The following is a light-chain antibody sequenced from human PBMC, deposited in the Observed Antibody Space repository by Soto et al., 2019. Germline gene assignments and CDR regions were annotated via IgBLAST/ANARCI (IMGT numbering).Light chain of an antibody. CDR3: QQSDSTPRT. CDR1: QTISSN. J-gene: IGKJ1*01. Sequence: DIQMTQSPCTLSASVGDRVTISCRASQTISSNLHWYQQKPGKAPKLLIFGASSLHRGIPARFSGSGSGTDFTLSINSLQPEDFATYYCQQSDSTPRTFGQGTKVDIK. V-gene: IGKV1-39*01. CDR2: GAS.